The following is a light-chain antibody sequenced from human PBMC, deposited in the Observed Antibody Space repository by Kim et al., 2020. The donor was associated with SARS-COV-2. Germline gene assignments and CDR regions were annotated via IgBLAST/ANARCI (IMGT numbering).Light chain of an antibody. J-gene: IGKJ2*01. V-gene: IGKV1-17*03. CDR2: AAS. Sequence: DIQMTQSPSAMSASVGDRVTITCRASQGISSYLAWFQQKPGKVPKRLIYAASNLQSGVPSRFSGSGSGTEFTLAISSLQPEDFATYQRPQRRSSPYSLGQGTKLEI. CDR3: PQRRSSPYS. CDR1: QGISSY.